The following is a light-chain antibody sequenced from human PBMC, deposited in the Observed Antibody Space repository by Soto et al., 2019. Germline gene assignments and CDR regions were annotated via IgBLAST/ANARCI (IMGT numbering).Light chain of an antibody. CDR2: DVS. Sequence: QSVLTQPRSVSGSPGQSVTISCTGTSSDVGSSNYVSWYQQHPGKVPKLMIYDVSKRPSGVPDRFSGSKSDTTASLTISGLQDEDEADYYCCAYVGSDNYVFGTGTKLTVL. V-gene: IGLV2-11*01. J-gene: IGLJ1*01. CDR3: CAYVGSDNYV. CDR1: SSDVGSSNY.